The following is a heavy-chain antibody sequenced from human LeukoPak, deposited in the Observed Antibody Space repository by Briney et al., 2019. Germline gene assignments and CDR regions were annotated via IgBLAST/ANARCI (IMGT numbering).Heavy chain of an antibody. Sequence: GGSLRLSCAASGFTFSSYAMSWVRQAPGKGLEWVSAISGSGGSTYYADSVKGRFTISRDNSKNTLYLQMNSLRAEDTAVYYCARDRGGNYYFDYWGQGTLVTVSS. CDR3: ARDRGGNYYFDY. CDR2: ISGSGGST. CDR1: GFTFSSYA. V-gene: IGHV3-23*01. D-gene: IGHD3-10*01. J-gene: IGHJ4*02.